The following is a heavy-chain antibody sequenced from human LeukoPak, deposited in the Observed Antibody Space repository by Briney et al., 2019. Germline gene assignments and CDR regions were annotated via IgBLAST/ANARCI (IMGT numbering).Heavy chain of an antibody. J-gene: IGHJ3*02. Sequence: GGSLRLSCTASGFTFGDYAMSWFRQAPGKGLEWVGFIRSKAYGGTTEYAASVKGRFTISRDDSKSIAYLQMNSLKTEDTAVYYCTRAETYYYDSSGYYLDAFDNWGQGTMVTVSS. D-gene: IGHD3-22*01. CDR2: IRSKAYGGTT. V-gene: IGHV3-49*03. CDR1: GFTFGDYA. CDR3: TRAETYYYDSSGYYLDAFDN.